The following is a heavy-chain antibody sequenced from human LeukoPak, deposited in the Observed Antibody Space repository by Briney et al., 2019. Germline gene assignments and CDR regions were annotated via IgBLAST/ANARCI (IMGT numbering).Heavy chain of an antibody. CDR3: TKSHDYTNYVGP. J-gene: IGHJ5*02. V-gene: IGHV1-2*02. D-gene: IGHD4-11*01. CDR2: INPNGGGT. Sequence: ASVKVSCKASGYTFTGYYIHWVRLAPGQGLEWMGWINPNGGGTNYAQKFQGRVTMTRDTSISTAYLDPSSLRSDDTAVYYCTKSHDYTNYVGPWGQGTLVTVSS. CDR1: GYTFTGYY.